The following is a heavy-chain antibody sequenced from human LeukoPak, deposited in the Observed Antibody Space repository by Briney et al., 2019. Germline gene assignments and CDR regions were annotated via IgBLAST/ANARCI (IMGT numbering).Heavy chain of an antibody. Sequence: PSETLSLTCTVCGGSISSSSYYWSWIRQPPGKGLEWIGYIYYSGSTNYNPSLKSRVTISVDTSKNQFSLKLSSVTAADTAVYYCARTTVTTAWGPLFDYWGQGTLVTVSS. CDR3: ARTTVTTAWGPLFDY. J-gene: IGHJ4*02. CDR1: GGSISSSSYY. D-gene: IGHD4-17*01. CDR2: IYYSGST. V-gene: IGHV4-61*01.